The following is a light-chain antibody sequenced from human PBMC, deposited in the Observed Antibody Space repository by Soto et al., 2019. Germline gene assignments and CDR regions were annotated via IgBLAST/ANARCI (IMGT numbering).Light chain of an antibody. V-gene: IGKV3-20*01. CDR1: QTLSINS. CDR3: QQYDGAPLT. Sequence: EIVLTQSPDTLSLSPGERATLFCRASQTLSINSLSWYQQKPGHAPRLLIYAASTRHTGIPDRFNGSGSGTDFSLTINMLEPEDFAVYFCQQYDGAPLTFGPGTKVDVK. J-gene: IGKJ3*01. CDR2: AAS.